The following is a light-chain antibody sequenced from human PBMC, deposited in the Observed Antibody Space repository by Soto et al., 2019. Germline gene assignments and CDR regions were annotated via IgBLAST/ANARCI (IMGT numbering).Light chain of an antibody. Sequence: QSVLTQPPSASGTPGQRVTISCSGSSTNIGAGYDVNWYRQLPGTAPKLLIYGNSDRPSGVPDRFSGSKSGTSASLAITGLQAEDEADYFCQSYDRSLRTYVFGTGTKVTVL. J-gene: IGLJ1*01. CDR2: GNS. CDR3: QSYDRSLRTYV. V-gene: IGLV1-40*01. CDR1: STNIGAGYD.